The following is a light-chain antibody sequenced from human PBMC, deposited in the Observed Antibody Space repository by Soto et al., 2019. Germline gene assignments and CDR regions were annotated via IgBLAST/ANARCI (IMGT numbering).Light chain of an antibody. V-gene: IGKV3-15*01. J-gene: IGKJ1*01. CDR2: RAS. CDR3: QHYHNLWT. Sequence: TQCATTLTVSPGERSTLSFWASQCIFYNVAWFQQRPGQAPRLLIYRASTKATNIPARFSGSGSGTEFTLTISSLQSEDFALYYCQHYHNLWTFGQGTKVDI. CDR1: QCIFYN.